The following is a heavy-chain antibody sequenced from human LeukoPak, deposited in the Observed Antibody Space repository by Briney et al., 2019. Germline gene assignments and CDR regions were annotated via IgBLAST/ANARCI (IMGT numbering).Heavy chain of an antibody. V-gene: IGHV4-4*02. J-gene: IGHJ6*02. CDR2: IYHSGST. D-gene: IGHD2-2*01. CDR3: ARNNIVVVPAAYYYYYYGMDV. Sequence: PSETLSLTCAVSGGSISSSNWWSWVRQPPGKGLEWIGEIYHSGSTNYNPSLKSRVTISVDKSKNQFSLKLSSVTAADTAVYYCARNNIVVVPAAYYYYYYGMDVWGQGTTVTVSS. CDR1: GGSISSSNW.